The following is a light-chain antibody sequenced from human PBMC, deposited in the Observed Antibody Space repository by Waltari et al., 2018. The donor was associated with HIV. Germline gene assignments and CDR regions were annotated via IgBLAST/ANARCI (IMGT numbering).Light chain of an antibody. CDR1: SSNIGSNT. CDR2: SNN. J-gene: IGLJ3*02. CDR3: AAWDDSLNGWV. V-gene: IGLV1-44*01. Sequence: QSVLTQPPSASGTPGQRVTISCSGSSSNIGSNTVHWYQQLPGTASKLRIYSNNQRPSGVPDRFSGSKSGTSVSLAISGLQSEDDTDYYCAAWDDSLNGWVFGGGTKLTVL.